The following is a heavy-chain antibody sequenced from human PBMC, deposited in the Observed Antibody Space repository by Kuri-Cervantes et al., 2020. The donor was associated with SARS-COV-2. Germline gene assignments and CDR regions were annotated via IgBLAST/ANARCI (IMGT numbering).Heavy chain of an antibody. CDR1: GYTFTGYY. CDR2: INPNSGGT. CDR3: ARVGYDFWSGPNWFDP. D-gene: IGHD3-3*01. Sequence: ASVKVSCKAPGYTFTGYYMHWVRQAPGQGLEWMGWINPNSGGTNYAQKFQGRVTMTRDTSISTAYMELSSLRSEDTAVYYCARVGYDFWSGPNWFDPWGQGTLVTVSS. J-gene: IGHJ5*02. V-gene: IGHV1-2*02.